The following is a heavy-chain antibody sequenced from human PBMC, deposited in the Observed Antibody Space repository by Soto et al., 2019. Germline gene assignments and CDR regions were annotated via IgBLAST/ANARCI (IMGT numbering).Heavy chain of an antibody. Sequence: QVQLVQSGAEVKKPGSSVKVSCKASGGTFSSYAISWVRQAPGQGLEWMGGIIPISGTANYEQKFQGRVTITADESTSTDYMKLSSLRSEDTAVYYCARSQGSSTSLDIYYYYYYGMDVWGQGTTVTVSS. CDR3: ARSQGSSTSLDIYYYYYYGMDV. CDR1: GGTFSSYA. V-gene: IGHV1-69*01. J-gene: IGHJ6*02. D-gene: IGHD2-2*01. CDR2: IIPISGTA.